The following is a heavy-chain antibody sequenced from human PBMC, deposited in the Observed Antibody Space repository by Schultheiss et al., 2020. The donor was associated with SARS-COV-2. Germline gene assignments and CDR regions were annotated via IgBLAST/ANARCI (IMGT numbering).Heavy chain of an antibody. CDR1: GFTFSSYE. CDR2: ISSSGSTI. J-gene: IGHJ6*02. Sequence: GGSLRLSCAASGFTFSSYEMNWVRQAPGKGLEWVSYISSSGSTIYYADSVKGRFTISRDNAKNSLYLQMNSLRAEDTAVYYCARDRGASSGYSLHYGMDVWGQGTTVTVSS. CDR3: ARDRGASSGYSLHYGMDV. V-gene: IGHV3-48*03. D-gene: IGHD3-22*01.